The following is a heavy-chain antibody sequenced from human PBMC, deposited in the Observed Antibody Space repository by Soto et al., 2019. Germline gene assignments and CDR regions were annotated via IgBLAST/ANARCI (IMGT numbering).Heavy chain of an antibody. CDR1: GLTFSDYG. Sequence: QVPLVESGGRVVQPGKSLRLSCSVSGLTFSDYGVHWVRRAHGKGLEWVALIWNDGTTEYYIDSVKGRFTISRDNSKNMLYLQMNNLRAEDTAVYYCATDVHGETDDFWRGSLGNWGQGTLVTVSS. D-gene: IGHD3-3*01. V-gene: IGHV3-33*03. CDR3: ATDVHGETDDFWRGSLGN. CDR2: IWNDGTTE. J-gene: IGHJ4*02.